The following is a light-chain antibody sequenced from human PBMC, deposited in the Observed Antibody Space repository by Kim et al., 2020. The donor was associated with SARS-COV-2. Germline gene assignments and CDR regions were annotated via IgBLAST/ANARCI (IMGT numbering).Light chain of an antibody. CDR3: LSYTGTNVYV. Sequence: QSVLTQPASVSGSPGQSITISCTGTRSDVGGYNFVSWYQQHPGKAPKLMIYDVTNRPSGVSDRFSGSKSGNTASLTISGLQAEDEADYYCLSYTGTNVYVFGTGTKVTVL. CDR2: DVT. J-gene: IGLJ1*01. V-gene: IGLV2-14*03. CDR1: RSDVGGYNF.